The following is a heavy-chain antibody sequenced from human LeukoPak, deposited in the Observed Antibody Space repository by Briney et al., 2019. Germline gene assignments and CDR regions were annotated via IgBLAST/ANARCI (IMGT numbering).Heavy chain of an antibody. J-gene: IGHJ4*02. D-gene: IGHD6-19*01. Sequence: PGGSLRLSCAASGFTLSSYEMNWVRQAPGKGLEWVSYIYSSTTIYYADSVKGRFTISRDNAKNSLFLQMNSLRAEDTGVYYCARITVPGTGSFDYWGQGTLVTVSS. CDR2: IYSSTTI. CDR1: GFTLSSYE. V-gene: IGHV3-48*03. CDR3: ARITVPGTGSFDY.